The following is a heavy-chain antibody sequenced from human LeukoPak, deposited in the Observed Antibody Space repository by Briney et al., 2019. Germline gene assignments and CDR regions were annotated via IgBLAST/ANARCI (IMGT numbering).Heavy chain of an antibody. D-gene: IGHD3-22*01. Sequence: GASVTVSCKASGYTFTNYGISWVRQAPGHGLEWMGWISAYNGNTNYAQKLRGRVTMTTDSSTSTAYMELRSLRSDDTAVYYCARDYDTSGYYYVAWYFDLWGRGTLVTVSS. CDR3: ARDYDTSGYYYVAWYFDL. CDR1: GYTFTNYG. V-gene: IGHV1-18*01. J-gene: IGHJ2*01. CDR2: ISAYNGNT.